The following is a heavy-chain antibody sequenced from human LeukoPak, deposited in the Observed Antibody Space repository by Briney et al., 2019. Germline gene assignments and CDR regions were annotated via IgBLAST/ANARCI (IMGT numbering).Heavy chain of an antibody. Sequence: GGSLRLSCAASGFTFSSYAMHWVRQAPGKGLEWVAVISYDGSNKYYADSVKGRFTISRDNSKNTLYLQMNSLRAEDTAVYYCAGAPYYYDSSGYYKYPNYWGQGTLVTVSS. CDR3: AGAPYYYDSSGYYKYPNY. CDR2: ISYDGSNK. D-gene: IGHD3-22*01. CDR1: GFTFSSYA. V-gene: IGHV3-30-3*01. J-gene: IGHJ4*02.